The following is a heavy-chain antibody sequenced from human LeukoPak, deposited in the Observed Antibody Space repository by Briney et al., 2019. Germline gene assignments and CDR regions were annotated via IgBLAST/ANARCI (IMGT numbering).Heavy chain of an antibody. V-gene: IGHV4-59*01. CDR2: IYYSGTT. CDR1: GGSISSYY. J-gene: IGHJ4*02. D-gene: IGHD6-13*01. CDR3: ARGVYIAAAQYGY. Sequence: KASETLSLTCTVSGGSISSYYWSWIRQPPGKGLEWIGYIYYSGTTNYNPSLKSRVTISVDTSKNQFSLKLSSVTAADTAVYYCARGVYIAAAQYGYWGQGTQVTVSS.